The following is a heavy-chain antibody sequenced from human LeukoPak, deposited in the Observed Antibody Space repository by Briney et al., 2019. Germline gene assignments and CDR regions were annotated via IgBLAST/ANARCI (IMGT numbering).Heavy chain of an antibody. CDR3: ARSTSGLYFWADT. CDR1: GGSISSTTYY. V-gene: IGHV4-39*01. Sequence: SEALSVTCTVSGGSISSTTYYWGWIRQPPGKGLEWIGSIYYNGNTYYNPSLKSRVTISADTSKDQFSLKLTSVTAADTAVYYCARSTSGLYFWADTWSQGSRVTVSS. D-gene: IGHD1-26*01. CDR2: IYYNGNT. J-gene: IGHJ4*02.